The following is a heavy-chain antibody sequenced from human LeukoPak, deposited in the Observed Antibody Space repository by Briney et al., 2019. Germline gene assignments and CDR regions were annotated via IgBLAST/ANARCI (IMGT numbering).Heavy chain of an antibody. CDR3: ARSDSAWLYYFDY. V-gene: IGHV4-39*07. Sequence: SETLSLTCTVSGGSISSGSYYWGWIRQPPGKELEWIGSIYYSGGTYYNPSLKSRVTISVDTSKNQFSLKLSSVTAADTAVYYCARSDSAWLYYFDYWGQGILVTVSS. D-gene: IGHD6-19*01. J-gene: IGHJ4*02. CDR1: GGSISSGSYY. CDR2: IYYSGGT.